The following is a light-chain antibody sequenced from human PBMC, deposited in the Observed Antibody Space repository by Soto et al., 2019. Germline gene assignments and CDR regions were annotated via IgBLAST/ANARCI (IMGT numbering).Light chain of an antibody. CDR3: QQYNNWPQWT. V-gene: IGKV3-15*01. Sequence: EIVMTQSPATLSVSVGEIATLSCRASQSVISKLALYQQKPGQAPRLLIYGASTIATGIPARFSGSGSGTESTLTLSSLQSQPVAIYSCQQYNNWPQWTFGQGTKVDIK. CDR1: QSVISK. J-gene: IGKJ1*01. CDR2: GAS.